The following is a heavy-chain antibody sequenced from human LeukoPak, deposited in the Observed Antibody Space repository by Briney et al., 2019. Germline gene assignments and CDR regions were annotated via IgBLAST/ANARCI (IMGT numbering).Heavy chain of an antibody. Sequence: GGSVKVSCKASGYTFTTYDINWVRQATGQGLEWMGWMNPNSGNTGYAQKFQGRVTMTRNTSISTAYMELSSLRSEDTAVYYCARVLSQTNYDIFLLGYYYMDVWGKGTTVTISS. J-gene: IGHJ6*03. CDR2: MNPNSGNT. V-gene: IGHV1-8*01. CDR3: ARVLSQTNYDIFLLGYYYMDV. CDR1: GYTFTTYD. D-gene: IGHD3-9*01.